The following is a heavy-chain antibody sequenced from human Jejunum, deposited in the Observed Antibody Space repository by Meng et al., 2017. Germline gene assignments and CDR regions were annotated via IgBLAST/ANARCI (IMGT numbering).Heavy chain of an antibody. CDR3: ARDSNPIIRGLHGYDI. CDR1: GYIFSHYY. CDR2: IDPSAGST. Sequence: ASVKVSCKASGYIFSHYYMCWVRRAPGQGLEWMGIIDPSAGSTTYAQKFRGRVTVTRDTSTNTVYMEMSSLRSEDTAVYYCARDSNPIIRGLHGYDIWGQGTMVTVSS. J-gene: IGHJ3*02. V-gene: IGHV1-46*01. D-gene: IGHD3-10*01.